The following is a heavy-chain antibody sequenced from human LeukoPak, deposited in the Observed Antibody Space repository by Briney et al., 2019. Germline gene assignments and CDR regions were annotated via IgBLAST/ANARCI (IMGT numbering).Heavy chain of an antibody. CDR3: ARDLAGDSSGYPTFDY. J-gene: IGHJ4*02. D-gene: IGHD3-22*01. Sequence: PGGSLRLSCAASGFTFSTYSMNWVRQAPGKGLEWVSYISSSSSTIYYADSVKGRFTISRDNAKNSLYLQMNGLRPEDTAVYYCARDLAGDSSGYPTFDYWGQGALVTVSS. V-gene: IGHV3-48*01. CDR2: ISSSSSTI. CDR1: GFTFSTYS.